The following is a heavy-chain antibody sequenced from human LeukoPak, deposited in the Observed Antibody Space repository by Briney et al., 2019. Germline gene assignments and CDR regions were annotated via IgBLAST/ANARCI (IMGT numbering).Heavy chain of an antibody. J-gene: IGHJ5*02. V-gene: IGHV3-33*01. CDR2: IWYDGGKK. D-gene: IGHD5-24*01. CDR1: GFTFRTYS. Sequence: GRSLRLSCAASGFTFRTYSMHWVRQAPGEGREWVAVIWYDGGKKHYVDSVEGRFTISRDNSKNILYLEMSSLRAEDTAVYYCVRGSGGDGYKHWGDSWGQGTLVIVSS. CDR3: VRGSGGDGYKHWGDS.